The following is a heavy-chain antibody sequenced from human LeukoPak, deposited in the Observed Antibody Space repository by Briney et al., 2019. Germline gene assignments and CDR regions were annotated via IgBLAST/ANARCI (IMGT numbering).Heavy chain of an antibody. CDR2: ISAYNGNT. Sequence: GASVKVSCKASGYTFTSYGLSWVRQAPGQGLEWMGWISAYNGNTNYAQKLQGRVTMTTDTSTSTAYMELRSLRSDDTAVYYCARGALLYGSGEYWFDPWGQGTLVTVSS. J-gene: IGHJ5*02. CDR1: GYTFTSYG. CDR3: ARGALLYGSGEYWFDP. V-gene: IGHV1-18*01. D-gene: IGHD3-10*01.